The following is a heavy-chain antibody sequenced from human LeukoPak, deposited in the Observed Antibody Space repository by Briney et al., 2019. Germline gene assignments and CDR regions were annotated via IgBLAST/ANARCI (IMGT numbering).Heavy chain of an antibody. Sequence: HSGGSLRLSCAASGFTFSRYAMHWVRQAPGKGLEWVAVISYDGSHKYYADSVKGRFTISRDNSKNTLYLQMNSLRAEDTAVYYRAREQYDTVYLDYWGQGTLVTVSS. V-gene: IGHV3-30*04. J-gene: IGHJ4*02. CDR1: GFTFSRYA. D-gene: IGHD3-9*01. CDR3: AREQYDTVYLDY. CDR2: ISYDGSHK.